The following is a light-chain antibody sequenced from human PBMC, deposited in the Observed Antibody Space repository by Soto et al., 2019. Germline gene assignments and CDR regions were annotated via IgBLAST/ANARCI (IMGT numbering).Light chain of an antibody. CDR3: QHFDSSPT. J-gene: IGKJ4*01. Sequence: EIVLTQSPGTLSLSPGESATLSCRASQTVSRSYFVWYQQKPCQAPRLLIYGASARAPGIPDRFSGTGSGTESTLTISRLEPEEFAVYFCQHFDSSPTFGGGTKVEIK. CDR2: GAS. CDR1: QTVSRSY. V-gene: IGKV3-20*01.